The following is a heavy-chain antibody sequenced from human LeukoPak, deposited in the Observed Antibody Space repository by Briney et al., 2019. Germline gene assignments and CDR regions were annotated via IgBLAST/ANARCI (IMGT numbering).Heavy chain of an antibody. CDR2: INAGSGNT. Sequence: ASVKVSCKASGYTFTSYAMHWVRQAPGQRLEWMGWINAGSGNTKYSQKFQGRVTITRDTSASTAYMELSSLRSEDTAVYYCARGRAGDVYFNWFDPWGQGTLVTVSS. J-gene: IGHJ5*02. D-gene: IGHD2-8*01. CDR1: GYTFTSYA. CDR3: ARGRAGDVYFNWFDP. V-gene: IGHV1-3*01.